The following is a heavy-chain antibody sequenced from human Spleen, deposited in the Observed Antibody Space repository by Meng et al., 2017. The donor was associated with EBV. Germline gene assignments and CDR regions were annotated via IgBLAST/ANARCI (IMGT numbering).Heavy chain of an antibody. D-gene: IGHD2-21*01. CDR3: SRDLAGAYDD. J-gene: IGHJ4*02. V-gene: IGHV3-74*01. Sequence: VQVVGTGGGLVKQGASLGLSCAASGFTFSRYWMHWVRQAPGKGLVWISRIDENGGITSYAKSVKGRFTIFRDNTRNTLFLQMNSLRAEDTALYFCSRDLAGAYDDWGQGTLVTVSS. CDR2: IDENGGIT. CDR1: GFTFSRYW.